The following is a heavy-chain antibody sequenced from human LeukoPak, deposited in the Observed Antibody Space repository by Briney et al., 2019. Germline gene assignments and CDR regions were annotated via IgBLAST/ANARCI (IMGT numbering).Heavy chain of an antibody. CDR3: AREGEEDFWSGYWYYYYYMDV. Sequence: GGSLRLSCAASEFSVGSNYMTWVRQAPGKGLEWVSLIYSGGSTYYADSVKGRFTISRDNSKNTLYLQMNSLRAEDTAVYYCAREGEEDFWSGYWYYYYYMDVWGKGTTVTVSS. J-gene: IGHJ6*03. CDR2: IYSGGST. CDR1: EFSVGSNY. V-gene: IGHV3-66*01. D-gene: IGHD3-3*01.